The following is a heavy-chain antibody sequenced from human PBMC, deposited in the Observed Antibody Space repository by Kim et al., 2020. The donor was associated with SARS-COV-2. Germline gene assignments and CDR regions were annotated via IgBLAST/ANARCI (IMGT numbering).Heavy chain of an antibody. V-gene: IGHV3-7*01. Sequence: GGSLRLSCAASGFTFSSYWMSWVRQAPGKGLEWVANIKQDGSEKYYVDSVKGRFTISRDNAKNSLYLQMNSLRAEDMAVYYCASGGWVDTAMVETFDIWGQGTMVTVSS. J-gene: IGHJ3*02. CDR1: GFTFSSYW. CDR2: IKQDGSEK. D-gene: IGHD5-18*01. CDR3: ASGGWVDTAMVETFDI.